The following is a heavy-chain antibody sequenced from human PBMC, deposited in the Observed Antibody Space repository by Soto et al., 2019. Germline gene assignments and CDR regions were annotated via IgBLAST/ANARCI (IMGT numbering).Heavy chain of an antibody. V-gene: IGHV4-59*08. CDR3: VRQGIGSLHGLVDV. CDR1: SGPSSSHN. CDR2: VYNTGGI. D-gene: IGHD1-26*01. J-gene: IGHJ6*02. Sequence: QVQLQQSGPGLVKPSETLSLTCTVSSGPSSSHNWGWIRQSPGRGLEWIGYVYNTGGITYNPSLKSRVTISADTSANHISLTLSFVTAADTAIYYCVRQGIGSLHGLVDVWGQGTTVSVTS.